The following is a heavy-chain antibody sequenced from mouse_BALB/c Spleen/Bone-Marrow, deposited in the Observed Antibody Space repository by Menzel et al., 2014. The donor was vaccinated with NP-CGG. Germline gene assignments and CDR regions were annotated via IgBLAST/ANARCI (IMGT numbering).Heavy chain of an antibody. D-gene: IGHD2-3*01. J-gene: IGHJ3*01. Sequence: QVQLKQSGAELVKPGASVMLSCKASGYSFTTYWIHWVKQRPGQGLEWIGEINPSNGRTNYNEKFKSKATLTVDKSSSTAYMQLSSLTSEDAAVYYCARYDGPAWFAYWGQGTLVTVSA. CDR3: ARYDGPAWFAY. CDR2: INPSNGRT. V-gene: IGHV1S81*02. CDR1: GYSFTTYW.